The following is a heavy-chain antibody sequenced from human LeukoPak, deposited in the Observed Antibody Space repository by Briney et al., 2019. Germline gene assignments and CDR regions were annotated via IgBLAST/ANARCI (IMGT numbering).Heavy chain of an antibody. CDR3: ARDPPLSYDSSGYYGGQLDY. D-gene: IGHD3-22*01. Sequence: SETLSLTCAVYGGSFSGYYWSWIRQPPGKGLEWIGEINHSGSTNYNPSLKSRVTISVDTSKNQFSLKLSSVTAADTAVYYCARDPPLSYDSSGYYGGQLDYWGQGTLVTVSS. J-gene: IGHJ4*02. V-gene: IGHV4-34*01. CDR2: INHSGST. CDR1: GGSFSGYY.